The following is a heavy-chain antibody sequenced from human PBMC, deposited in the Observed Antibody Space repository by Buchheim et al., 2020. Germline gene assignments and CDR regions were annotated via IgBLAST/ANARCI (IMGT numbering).Heavy chain of an antibody. CDR2: ISGSGGST. CDR3: AKDWSGYWQYYYYYYGMDV. V-gene: IGHV3-23*01. J-gene: IGHJ6*02. Sequence: EVQLLESGGGLVQPGGSLRLSCEASGFTFNSYAMSWVRQAPGKGLEWVSAISGSGGSTYYADSVKGRFTISRDNSKNTLYLQMNSLRAEDTAVYYCAKDWSGYWQYYYYYYGMDVWGQGTT. D-gene: IGHD3-3*01. CDR1: GFTFNSYA.